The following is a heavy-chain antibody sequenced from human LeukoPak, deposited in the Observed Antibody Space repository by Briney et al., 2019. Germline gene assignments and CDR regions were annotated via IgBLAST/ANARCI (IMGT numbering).Heavy chain of an antibody. CDR1: GGSISSYY. V-gene: IGHV4-59*01. CDR3: ARYSGSYYQIYYFDY. D-gene: IGHD1-26*01. Sequence: NPSETLSLTCTVSGGSISSYYWSLIRQPPGKGLEWIGYIYYSGSTNYNPSLKSRVTISVDTSKNQFSLKLSSVTAADTAVYYCARYSGSYYQIYYFDYWGQGTLVTVSS. J-gene: IGHJ4*02. CDR2: IYYSGST.